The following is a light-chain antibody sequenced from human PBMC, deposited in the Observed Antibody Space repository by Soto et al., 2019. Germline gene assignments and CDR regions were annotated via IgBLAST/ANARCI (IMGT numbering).Light chain of an antibody. CDR2: DVS. CDR3: NSYTRSSTLI. V-gene: IGLV2-14*03. Sequence: ALTQPASVSGSPGQSITISCTGTSSDVGGYNYVSWYQQHPGKAPKLIIYDVSNRPSGVSNRFSGSKSGNTASLTISGLQAEDEADYYCNSYTRSSTLIFGGGTKLTVL. J-gene: IGLJ2*01. CDR1: SSDVGGYNY.